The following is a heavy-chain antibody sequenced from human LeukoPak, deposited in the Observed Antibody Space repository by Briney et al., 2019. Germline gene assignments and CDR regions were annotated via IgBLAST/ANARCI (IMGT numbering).Heavy chain of an antibody. V-gene: IGHV3-11*01. D-gene: IGHD6-19*01. Sequence: PGGSLRLSCAASGFTFSDYYMSWIRQAPGKGLEWVSYISSSGSTIYYADSVKGRFTISRDNAKNSLYLQMNSLRAEDTALYYCAKDRQSGTSYYYYGMDVWGQGTTVTVSS. CDR2: ISSSGSTI. CDR1: GFTFSDYY. J-gene: IGHJ6*02. CDR3: AKDRQSGTSYYYYGMDV.